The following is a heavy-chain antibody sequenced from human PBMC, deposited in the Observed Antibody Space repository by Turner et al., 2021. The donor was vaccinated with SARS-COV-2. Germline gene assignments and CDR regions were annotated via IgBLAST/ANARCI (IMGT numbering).Heavy chain of an antibody. CDR1: GGSSSSSSYY. Sequence: QLQLQESGPGLVNPSETLSPTCTVSGGSSSSSSYYWGWIRQPPGKGLEWIGSNYYSGSTYYNPSLKSRVTISVDTSKKQFSLKLSSVTAADTAVYYCATSTVAGTELNYYGMDVWGQGTTVTVSS. CDR2: NYYSGST. CDR3: ATSTVAGTELNYYGMDV. V-gene: IGHV4-39*01. J-gene: IGHJ6*02. D-gene: IGHD6-13*01.